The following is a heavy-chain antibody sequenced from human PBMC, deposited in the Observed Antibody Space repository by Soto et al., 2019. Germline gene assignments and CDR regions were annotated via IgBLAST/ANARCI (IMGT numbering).Heavy chain of an antibody. D-gene: IGHD2-2*02. V-gene: IGHV1-69*06. CDR3: AMFWKYQLLYPLGMDV. J-gene: IGHJ6*02. Sequence: QVQLVQSGAEVKKPGSSVKVSCKASGGTFSSYAISWVRQAPGQGLEWMGGIIPIFGTANYEQKFQGRVTITADKSTGKANMERSSLRSEDTAVYYCAMFWKYQLLYPLGMDVWGQGTTVTVSS. CDR2: IIPIFGTA. CDR1: GGTFSSYA.